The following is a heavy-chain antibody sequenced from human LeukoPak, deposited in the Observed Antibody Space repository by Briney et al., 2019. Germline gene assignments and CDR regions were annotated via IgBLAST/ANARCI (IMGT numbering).Heavy chain of an antibody. J-gene: IGHJ4*02. CDR1: GGSISSYY. V-gene: IGHV4-59*08. Sequence: SETLSLTCTVSGGSISSYYWSWIRQPPGKGLEWIGYIYYSGSTNYNPSLKSRVTISVDTSKNQFSLKLSSVTAADTAVYYCARGSYNWNYFGYWGQGTLVTVSS. CDR2: IYYSGST. D-gene: IGHD1-20*01. CDR3: ARGSYNWNYFGY.